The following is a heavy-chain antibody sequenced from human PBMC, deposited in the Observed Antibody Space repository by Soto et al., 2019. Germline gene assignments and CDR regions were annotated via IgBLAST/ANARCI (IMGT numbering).Heavy chain of an antibody. Sequence: ASVNVSCKASGYTFASYDINWVRQATGQGLEWMGWMNPNSGNTGYAQKFQGRVTMTRNTSISTAYMELSSLRSEDTAVYYCARGRYYDFWSGYHDAFDIWGQGTMVTVSS. CDR1: GYTFASYD. V-gene: IGHV1-8*01. CDR2: MNPNSGNT. J-gene: IGHJ3*02. CDR3: ARGRYYDFWSGYHDAFDI. D-gene: IGHD3-3*01.